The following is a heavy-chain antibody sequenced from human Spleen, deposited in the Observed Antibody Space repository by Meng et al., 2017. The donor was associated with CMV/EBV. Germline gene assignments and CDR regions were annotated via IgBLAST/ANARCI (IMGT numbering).Heavy chain of an antibody. CDR2: IRGSGDNT. D-gene: IGHD6-13*01. CDR3: AKTQGYTSSWYRI. Sequence: GESLKISCAASGFSFSSYAMNWVRQLPGKGLEWVSAIRGSGDNTFYADSVKGRFTISRDNSKNTLYLQMNSLRAEDTAVYYCAKTQGYTSSWYRIWGQGTLVTVSS. J-gene: IGHJ4*02. CDR1: GFSFSSYA. V-gene: IGHV3-23*01.